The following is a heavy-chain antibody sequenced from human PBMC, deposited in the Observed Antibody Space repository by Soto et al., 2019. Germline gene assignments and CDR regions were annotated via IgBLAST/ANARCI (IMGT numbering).Heavy chain of an antibody. Sequence: EVQVLESGGGLVQPGGSLRLSCAASGFSFSSYAMSWVRQPSRRGLECVSVVSGSGDNTYYADSVKGRFTISRDNSKNTVYLQMSSLRVEDTAVYYCAKDIYGWFDPWGPGTLVTVSS. J-gene: IGHJ5*02. CDR1: GFSFSSYA. D-gene: IGHD3-10*01. CDR3: AKDIYGWFDP. CDR2: VSGSGDNT. V-gene: IGHV3-23*01.